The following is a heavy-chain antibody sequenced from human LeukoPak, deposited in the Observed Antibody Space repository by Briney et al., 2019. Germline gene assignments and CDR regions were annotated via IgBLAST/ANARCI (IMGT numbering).Heavy chain of an antibody. CDR1: GGSLSSISSNNYH. V-gene: IGHV4-39*07. D-gene: IGHD5-18*01. CDR3: ARIGHSYGYYFDY. Sequence: SETLSLTCIVSGGSLSSISSNNYHWGWIRQPPGKGLEWIGSIYYSGSTYYNPSLKSRVTISVDTSKNQFSLKLSSVTAADTAVYYCARIGHSYGYYFDYWGQGTPVTVSS. CDR2: IYYSGST. J-gene: IGHJ4*02.